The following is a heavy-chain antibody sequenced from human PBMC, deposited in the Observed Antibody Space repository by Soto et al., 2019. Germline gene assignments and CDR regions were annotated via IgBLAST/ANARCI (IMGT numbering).Heavy chain of an antibody. CDR2: ISSSSSTI. CDR3: AREVWNLNWFDP. V-gene: IGHV3-48*02. CDR1: GFTFSSYS. J-gene: IGHJ5*02. Sequence: EVQLVESGGGLVQPGGSLRLSCAASGFTFSSYSMNWVRQAPGQGLEWVSYISSSSSTIYYADSVKGRFTISRDNAKNSLYLQMNILRDEDTAVYYCAREVWNLNWFDPWGQGTLVTVSS. D-gene: IGHD1-1*01.